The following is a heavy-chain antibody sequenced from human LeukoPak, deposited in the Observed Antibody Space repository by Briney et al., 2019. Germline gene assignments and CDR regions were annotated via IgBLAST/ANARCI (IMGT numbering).Heavy chain of an antibody. CDR2: IYYSGST. D-gene: IGHD2-15*01. J-gene: IGHJ1*01. Sequence: PSETLSLTCTVSGGSISSSSYYWGWIRQPPGKGLEWIGSIYYSGSTYYNPSLKSRITISVDTSKNQFSLKLTSVTAADTAVYYCARHTGSCSGGSCYGYFQHWGHGTLVTVSS. CDR3: ARHTGSCSGGSCYGYFQH. V-gene: IGHV4-39*01. CDR1: GGSISSSSYY.